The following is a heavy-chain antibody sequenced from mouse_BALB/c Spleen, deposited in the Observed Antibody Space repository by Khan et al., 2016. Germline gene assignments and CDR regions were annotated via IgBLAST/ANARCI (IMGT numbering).Heavy chain of an antibody. Sequence: VQLEESGAELMKPGASVKISCKATGYTFSRYWIEWVKERPGHGLAWIGEILPGTGSTNYNDKLKGKATFTAETSSNKAYIQLSSLTSEDSAVYYCARGAYWGRGTLVTVSA. V-gene: IGHV1-9*01. CDR3: ARGAY. CDR1: GYTFSRYW. CDR2: ILPGTGST. J-gene: IGHJ3*01.